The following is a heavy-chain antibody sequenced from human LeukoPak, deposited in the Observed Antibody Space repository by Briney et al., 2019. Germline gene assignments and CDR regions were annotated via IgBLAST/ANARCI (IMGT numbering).Heavy chain of an antibody. CDR3: AKGPKYSDFWSGYPDYYMDV. V-gene: IGHV3-43D*03. CDR2: ISWDGGST. Sequence: GGALRLSCAASGFTFDDYAMHWVRQAPGMGLEWVSLISWDGGSTYYADSVKGRFTISRDNCKNSLYLQLNSLRAEDTALYYCAKGPKYSDFWSGYPDYYMDVSGKGTPVTVSS. D-gene: IGHD3-3*01. J-gene: IGHJ6*03. CDR1: GFTFDDYA.